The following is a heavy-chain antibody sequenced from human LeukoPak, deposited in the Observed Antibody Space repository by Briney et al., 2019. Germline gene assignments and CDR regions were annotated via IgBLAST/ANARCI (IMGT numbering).Heavy chain of an antibody. Sequence: GGSLRLSCTASGFTVSSNHMSWVRQAPGKGLEWVSVIYSGGSTYYADSVKGRSTISRDNSKNTLYLQMNTLRAEDTAVYYCARDGNWFDPWGQGTLVTVSS. CDR2: IYSGGST. J-gene: IGHJ5*02. CDR1: GFTVSSNH. V-gene: IGHV3-66*01. CDR3: ARDGNWFDP.